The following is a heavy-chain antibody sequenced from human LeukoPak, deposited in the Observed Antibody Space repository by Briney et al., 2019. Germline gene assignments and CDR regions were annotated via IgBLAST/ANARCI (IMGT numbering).Heavy chain of an antibody. J-gene: IGHJ4*02. CDR2: IYYTGST. V-gene: IGHV4-39*07. D-gene: IGHD4-17*01. CDR3: AREVGGDFDALDY. Sequence: SETLSLTCTVSGGSISSSNYYWGWIRQPPGKGLEWIGSIYYTGSTYYNPSLKSRVTISVDTSKNQLSLTLTSVTAADTAVYYCAREVGGDFDALDYWGQGTLVTVSS. CDR1: GGSISSSNYY.